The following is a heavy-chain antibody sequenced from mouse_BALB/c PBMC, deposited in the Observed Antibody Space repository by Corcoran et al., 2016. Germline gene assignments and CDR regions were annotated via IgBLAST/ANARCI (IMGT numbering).Heavy chain of an antibody. CDR3: ARGNYAMDY. CDR2: IDPANGNT. CDR1: GFNITDTY. J-gene: IGHJ4*01. V-gene: IGHV14-3*02. Sequence: EVQLQQSGAELVKPGASVKLSCTASGFNITDTYMHWVKQRPEQGLEWIGRIDPANGNTKYDPKFQGKATITSDTSSNTAYLQLSSLTSEDTAVYYCARGNYAMDYWGQGTSVTVSS.